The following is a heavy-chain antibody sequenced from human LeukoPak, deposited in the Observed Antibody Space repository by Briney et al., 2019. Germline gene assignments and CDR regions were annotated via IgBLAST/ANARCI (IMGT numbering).Heavy chain of an antibody. D-gene: IGHD3-16*01. V-gene: IGHV3-74*01. Sequence: GGSLRLSCAASGFTFSSYWMHWVRQAPGKGLVWVSRINTDGSSTNYADSVKGRFTISRDNAKNSLYLQMNSLRAEDTAVYYCARGGYYFDYWGQGTLVTVSS. J-gene: IGHJ4*02. CDR2: INTDGSST. CDR1: GFTFSSYW. CDR3: ARGGYYFDY.